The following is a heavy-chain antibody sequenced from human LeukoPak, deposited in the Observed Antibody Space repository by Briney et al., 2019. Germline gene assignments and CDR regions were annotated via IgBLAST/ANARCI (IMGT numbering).Heavy chain of an antibody. Sequence: SETLSLTCTVFGVSVSSGSYFWTWIRQPPGKGLEWIGYIYSSGSTSYNPSLKSRVTISEDTSKNQFSLKLSSVTAADTAVYYCARTWIQLFTPDFDLWGQGTLVTVSS. CDR2: IYSSGST. CDR1: GVSVSSGSYF. CDR3: ARTWIQLFTPDFDL. V-gene: IGHV4-61*01. D-gene: IGHD5-18*01. J-gene: IGHJ4*02.